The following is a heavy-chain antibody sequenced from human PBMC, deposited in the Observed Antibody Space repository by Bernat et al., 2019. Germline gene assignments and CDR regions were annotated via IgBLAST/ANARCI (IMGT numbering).Heavy chain of an antibody. D-gene: IGHD3-3*01. CDR3: GSDVERWPITCGDY. CDR1: GFTFSSYA. J-gene: IGHJ4*02. CDR2: IRDDGSNK. V-gene: IGHV3-30*01. Sequence: QAQLVESGGGVVQPGGSLRLSCTGSGFTFSSYAMHWVRQAPGKGLEWVAVIRDDGSNKNYADSVKGRFTISRDNSKNKLYLQMNSLRAEDTAAYYYGSDVERWPITCGDYWGQGTLVTVSS.